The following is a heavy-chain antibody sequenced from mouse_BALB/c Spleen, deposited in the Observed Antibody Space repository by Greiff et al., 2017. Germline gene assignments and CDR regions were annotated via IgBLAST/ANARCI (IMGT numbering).Heavy chain of an antibody. CDR3: ARNWEDFYYAMDY. D-gene: IGHD4-1*01. V-gene: IGHV2-6-7*01. CDR2: IWGDGST. J-gene: IGHJ4*01. Sequence: VQRVESGPGLVAPSQSLSITCTVSGFSLTGYGVNWVRQPPGKGLEWLGMIWGDGSTDYNSALKSRLSISKDNSKSQVFLKMNSLQTDDTARYYCARNWEDFYYAMDYWGQGTSVTVSS. CDR1: GFSLTGYG.